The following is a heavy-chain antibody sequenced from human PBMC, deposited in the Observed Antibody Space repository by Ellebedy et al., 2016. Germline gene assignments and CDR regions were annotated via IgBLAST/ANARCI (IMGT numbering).Heavy chain of an antibody. CDR1: GGSISSGSYY. D-gene: IGHD3-22*01. CDR3: ARGAPPDYHDSGAIYYYFDS. V-gene: IGHV4-61*02. Sequence: SETLSLXCTVSGGSISSGSYYWTWIRQPAGTRLEWIGRIYTRGDTRYNPSLKSRVTMSVDTSKNQFSLKLSSVNAADTAVYYCARGAPPDYHDSGAIYYYFDSWGQGTQVTVSS. J-gene: IGHJ4*02. CDR2: IYTRGDT.